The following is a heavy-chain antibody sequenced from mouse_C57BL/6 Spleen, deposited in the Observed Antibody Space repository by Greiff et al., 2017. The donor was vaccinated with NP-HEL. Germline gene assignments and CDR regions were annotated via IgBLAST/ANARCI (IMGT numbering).Heavy chain of an antibody. V-gene: IGHV1-22*01. CDR2: INPNNGGT. CDR1: GYTFTDYN. D-gene: IGHD1-1*01. Sequence: EVQLQQSGPELVKPGASVKMSCKASGYTFTDYNMHWVKQSHGKSLEWIGYINPNNGGTSYNQKFKGKATLTVNKSSSTAYMELRSLTSEDSAVYYCARGAYGSSDWFAYWGQGTLVTVSA. CDR3: ARGAYGSSDWFAY. J-gene: IGHJ3*01.